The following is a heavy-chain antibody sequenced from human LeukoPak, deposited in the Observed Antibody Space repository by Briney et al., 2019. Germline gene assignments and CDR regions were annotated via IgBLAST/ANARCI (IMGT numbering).Heavy chain of an antibody. Sequence: ASVKVSCKASGYTFTGYYMHWVRQAPGQGLGWMGWINPNSGGTSYAQKFQGRVTTTRDTSISTAYMELSRLRSDDTAVYYCARDASSVVVVAATYGWFDPWGQGTLVTVSS. CDR1: GYTFTGYY. CDR2: INPNSGGT. D-gene: IGHD2-15*01. V-gene: IGHV1-2*02. CDR3: ARDASSVVVVAATYGWFDP. J-gene: IGHJ5*02.